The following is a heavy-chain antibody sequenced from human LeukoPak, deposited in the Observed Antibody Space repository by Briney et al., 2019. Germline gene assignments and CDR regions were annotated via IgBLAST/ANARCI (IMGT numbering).Heavy chain of an antibody. Sequence: GASLQISCKGSGYSLTSYWIGWVRQLPGKGLEWMGIIYPGDSDTRYSPSFQGQVTISADKSISTAYLQWSSLKASDTAMYYCARPHCTNGVCYTLDYWGQGTLVTVSS. J-gene: IGHJ4*02. CDR1: GYSLTSYW. V-gene: IGHV5-51*01. CDR2: IYPGDSDT. CDR3: ARPHCTNGVCYTLDY. D-gene: IGHD2-8*01.